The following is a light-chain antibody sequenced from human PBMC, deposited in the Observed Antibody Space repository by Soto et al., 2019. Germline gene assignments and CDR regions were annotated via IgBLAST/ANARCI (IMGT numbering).Light chain of an antibody. CDR3: MQALQTPLT. V-gene: IGKV2-28*01. J-gene: IGKJ4*01. Sequence: DGVMTQSPLSLPVTPGEPASISCRSSQSLLHSNGYNYLDWYLQKPGQSPQLLIYLGSNRASGVPDRFSGSGSGTDFTLKISRVEAEDVGVYYCMQALQTPLTFGGGTKVDIK. CDR2: LGS. CDR1: QSLLHSNGYNY.